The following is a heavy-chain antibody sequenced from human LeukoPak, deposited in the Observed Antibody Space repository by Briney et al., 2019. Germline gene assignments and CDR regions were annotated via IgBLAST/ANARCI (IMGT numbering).Heavy chain of an antibody. J-gene: IGHJ4*02. CDR3: AKDFLLRMAVAIDY. V-gene: IGHV3-23*01. D-gene: IGHD6-19*01. CDR1: GFAFSSYA. CDR2: ISGSGATT. Sequence: GGSLRLSCAASGFAFSSYAMRWVRQAPGKGLDWVSTISGSGATTSYADSAKGRFTISRDNSKNTLYLQMNSLRAEDTAVYYCAKDFLLRMAVAIDYWGQGTLVTVSS.